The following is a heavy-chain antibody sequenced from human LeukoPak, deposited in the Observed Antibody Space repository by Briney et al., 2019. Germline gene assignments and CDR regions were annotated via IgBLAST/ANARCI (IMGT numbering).Heavy chain of an antibody. Sequence: ASVKVSCKTSGYTFTDYNMHWVRQAPGQGLEWMGWINPNSGGTNYVQKFQDRVTMTRDTSISTAYMELSSLTFDDTAVYYCARDAIAVAGLGGYWGQGTLVTVSS. CDR1: GYTFTDYN. CDR2: INPNSGGT. CDR3: ARDAIAVAGLGGY. V-gene: IGHV1-2*02. D-gene: IGHD6-19*01. J-gene: IGHJ4*02.